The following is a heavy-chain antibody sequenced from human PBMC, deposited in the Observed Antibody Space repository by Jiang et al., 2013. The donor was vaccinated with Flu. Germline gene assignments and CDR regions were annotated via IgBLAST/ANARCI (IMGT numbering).Heavy chain of an antibody. CDR3: ARSLVPNYFDY. Sequence: SLTCTVSGDSISGYYWNWIRQSPGKGLEWIAYIYDIGYTNHNPSLKSRVSISLNKSKNQISLRLSSVTAADTAVYYCARSLVPNYFDYWGQGTLVTVSS. CDR2: IYDIGYT. J-gene: IGHJ4*02. V-gene: IGHV4-59*01. CDR1: GDSISGYY. D-gene: IGHD2-8*02.